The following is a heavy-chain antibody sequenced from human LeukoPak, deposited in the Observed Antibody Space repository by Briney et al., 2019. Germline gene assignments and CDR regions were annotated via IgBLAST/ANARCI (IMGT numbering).Heavy chain of an antibody. V-gene: IGHV3-30*18. J-gene: IGHJ6*02. Sequence: GGSLRLSCAASGFTFSYYAMRWVRQAPGKGLEWVAAISNDGSKKFYIDSVKGRFTVSSDKSTDTLYLQMNSLRPEDTAVYYCAKDRSPTGSYYGMDVWGQGTTVIVSS. CDR2: ISNDGSKK. CDR3: AKDRSPTGSYYGMDV. CDR1: GFTFSYYA. D-gene: IGHD1-1*01.